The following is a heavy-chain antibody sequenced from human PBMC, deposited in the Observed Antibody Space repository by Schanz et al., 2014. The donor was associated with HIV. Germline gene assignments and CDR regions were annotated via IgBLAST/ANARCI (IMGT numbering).Heavy chain of an antibody. V-gene: IGHV1-69*06. CDR2: IIPISGTA. Sequence: QVHLVQSGAEVKKPGSSVKVSCKPSGGTFSTYAVSWVRQAPGQGLEWMGGIIPISGTANYAQKFQGRVTITADKSTSTVYMDLSSLRSEDTAVYYCARTYTGDWSTGADWGQGTLVTVSS. CDR3: ARTYTGDWSTGAD. J-gene: IGHJ4*02. D-gene: IGHD2-21*02. CDR1: GGTFSTYA.